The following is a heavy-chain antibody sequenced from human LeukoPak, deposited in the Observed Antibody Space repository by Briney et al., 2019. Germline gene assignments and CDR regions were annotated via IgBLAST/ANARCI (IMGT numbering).Heavy chain of an antibody. CDR2: IIPIFGTA. Sequence: GASVKVSCKAPGGTFSSYAIRWVRQAPGQGLEWMGGIIPIFGTANYAQKFQGRVTITADESTSTAYMELSSLRSEDTAVYYCARDFEGGTRVSPVAFDIWGQGTMVTVSS. CDR1: GGTFSSYA. J-gene: IGHJ3*02. CDR3: ARDFEGGTRVSPVAFDI. D-gene: IGHD2-15*01. V-gene: IGHV1-69*13.